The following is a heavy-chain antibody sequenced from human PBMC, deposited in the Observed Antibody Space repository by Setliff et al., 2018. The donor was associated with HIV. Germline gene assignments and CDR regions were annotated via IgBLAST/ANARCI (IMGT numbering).Heavy chain of an antibody. V-gene: IGHV1-8*02. CDR1: GGTFSTYG. CDR3: ALDYGDNNWFDP. D-gene: IGHD4-17*01. CDR2: MNPISGNT. Sequence: GASVKVSCKASGGTFSTYGITWVRQAPGQGLQWMGWMNPISGNTGYAQRFRGRVTMTRDTSTTTVYMELSSLRSEDTAVYYCALDYGDNNWFDPWGQGTLVTVSS. J-gene: IGHJ5*02.